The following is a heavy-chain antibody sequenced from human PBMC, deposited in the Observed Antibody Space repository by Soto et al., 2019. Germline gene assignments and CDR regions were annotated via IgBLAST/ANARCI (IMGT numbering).Heavy chain of an antibody. CDR2: MSYTGSS. Sequence: SETLSLTCIVSGGPIRSFHWSWIRQPPGKGLEWIGYMSYTGSSNYNPSLKSRVTMSIDTSKNQVSLKLSSLTAADTAVYYCVSQVSWGHDYWGQGTLVTVSS. J-gene: IGHJ4*02. V-gene: IGHV4-59*08. CDR1: GGPIRSFH. D-gene: IGHD3-16*01. CDR3: VSQVSWGHDY.